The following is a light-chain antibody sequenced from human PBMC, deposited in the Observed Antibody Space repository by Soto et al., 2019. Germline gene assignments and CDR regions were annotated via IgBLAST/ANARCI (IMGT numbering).Light chain of an antibody. CDR1: SSDVGGYKY. CDR3: SSYTSVNTFV. CDR2: HVT. V-gene: IGLV2-14*03. J-gene: IGLJ1*01. Sequence: QSVLTQPASVSGSPGQSITISCAGTSSDVGGYKYVSWYQQHPDKAPKLMIYHVTNRPSGVSDRFSGSKSGNTASLTISGLQAEYEADYYCSSYTSVNTFVFGTGTKVTVL.